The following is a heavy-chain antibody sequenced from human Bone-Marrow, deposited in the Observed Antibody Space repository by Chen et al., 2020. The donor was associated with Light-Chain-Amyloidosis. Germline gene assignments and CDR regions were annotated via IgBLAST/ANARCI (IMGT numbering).Heavy chain of an antibody. V-gene: IGHV4-39*07. CDR3: ARGPSEVEWGVVKSAFAFDF. D-gene: IGHD2-21*01. CDR1: GASIISSEYY. J-gene: IGHJ3*01. CDR2: IFRGDIT. Sequence: QLQLQESGPGLVEPSQTLSLTCTVSGASIISSEYYWGWMRQAPGKGLEWIGSIFRGDITYYTSSHKSRVTLSVDTSNNHISLRLRSVTAGDTAIYYCARGPSEVEWGVVKSAFAFDFWGQGTMVTVSS.